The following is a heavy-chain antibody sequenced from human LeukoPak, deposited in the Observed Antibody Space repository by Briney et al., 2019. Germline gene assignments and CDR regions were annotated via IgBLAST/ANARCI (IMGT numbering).Heavy chain of an antibody. V-gene: IGHV1-18*04. CDR1: GYTFTSYY. D-gene: IGHD6-19*01. CDR2: ISPYNGNR. J-gene: IGHJ4*01. Sequence: ASVKVSCTASGYTFTSYYMHWVRQAPGQGLEWLGWISPYNGNRNYAQKFQGRVTMTTDTSTTTAYMELRSLRSDDTAVYYCARDPPSSGWLFDYWGQGTLVTVSS. CDR3: ARDPPSSGWLFDY.